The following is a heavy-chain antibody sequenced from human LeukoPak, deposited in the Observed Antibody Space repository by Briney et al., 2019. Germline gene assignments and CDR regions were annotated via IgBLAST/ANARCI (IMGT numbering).Heavy chain of an antibody. J-gene: IGHJ4*02. V-gene: IGHV3-33*06. CDR2: IWYDGSNK. D-gene: IGHD6-6*01. CDR1: GFTFSSYG. Sequence: GGSLRLSCAASGFTFSSYGMHWVRQAPGKGLEWVAVIWYDGSNKYYADSVKGRFTISRDNSKNTLYLQMNSLRAEDTAVYYCAKALFEYSSSYYLSDYWGQGTLVAVSS. CDR3: AKALFEYSSSYYLSDY.